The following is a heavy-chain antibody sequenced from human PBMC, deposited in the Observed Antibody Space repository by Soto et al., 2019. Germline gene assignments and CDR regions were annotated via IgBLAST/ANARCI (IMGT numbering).Heavy chain of an antibody. CDR2: ISYDGSNK. Sequence: GGSLRLSCAASGFTFSSYAMHWVRQAPGKGLEWVAVISYDGSNKYYADPVKGRFTISRDNSKNTLYLQMNSLRAEDTAVYYCARDQEYYDYVWGSYHLIWYYGMDVWGQGTTVTVSS. J-gene: IGHJ6*02. D-gene: IGHD3-16*01. V-gene: IGHV3-30-3*01. CDR3: ARDQEYYDYVWGSYHLIWYYGMDV. CDR1: GFTFSSYA.